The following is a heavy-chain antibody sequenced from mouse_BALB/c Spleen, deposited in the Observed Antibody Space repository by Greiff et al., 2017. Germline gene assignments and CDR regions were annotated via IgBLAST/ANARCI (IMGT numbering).Heavy chain of an antibody. J-gene: IGHJ4*01. CDR1: GYAFTNYL. V-gene: IGHV1-54*01. CDR3: ARGGNYVGDAMDY. D-gene: IGHD2-1*01. CDR2: INPGSGGT. Sequence: VQLQQSGAELVRPGTSVKVSCKASGYAFTNYLIEWVKQRPGQGLEWIGVINPGSGGTNYNEKFKGKATLTADKSSSTAYMQLSSLTSDDSAVYFCARGGNYVGDAMDYWGQGTSVTVSS.